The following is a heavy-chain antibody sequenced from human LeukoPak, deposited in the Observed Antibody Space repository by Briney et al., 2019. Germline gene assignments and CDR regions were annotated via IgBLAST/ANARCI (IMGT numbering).Heavy chain of an antibody. V-gene: IGHV1-8*01. D-gene: IGHD3-22*01. Sequence: ASVKVSCKASGYTFTSYDINWVRQATGQGLEWMGWMNPNSGNTGYAQKFQGRVTMTRNTSISTAYMELSSLRSEDTAVYYCARWLRPSGYYYHWGQGTLVTASS. J-gene: IGHJ5*02. CDR2: MNPNSGNT. CDR3: ARWLRPSGYYYH. CDR1: GYTFTSYD.